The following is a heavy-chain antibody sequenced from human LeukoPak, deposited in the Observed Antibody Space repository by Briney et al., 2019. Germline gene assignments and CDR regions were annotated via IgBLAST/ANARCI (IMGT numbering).Heavy chain of an antibody. CDR1: GYTFTNYW. D-gene: IGHD6-13*01. CDR3: ARRGIAATRNWFDP. CDR2: IYPGDSDT. Sequence: GESLKISCKASGYTFTNYWIGWVRQMPGKGLEWMGIIYPGDSDTRYSPSIQGQATISADKSISTAYLQWSSLKASDTAMYYCARRGIAATRNWFDPWGQGTLVTASS. J-gene: IGHJ5*02. V-gene: IGHV5-51*01.